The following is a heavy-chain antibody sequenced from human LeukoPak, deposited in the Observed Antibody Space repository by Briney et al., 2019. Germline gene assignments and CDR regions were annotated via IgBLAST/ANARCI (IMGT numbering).Heavy chain of an antibody. Sequence: SETLSLTCAVYGGSFSGYYWRWIRQPPGKGLEWNGEINHSGSTNYNPSLKSRVTISVDTSKNQFSLKLSSVTAADTAVYYCARGHYGESYNWFDPWGQGTLVTVSS. D-gene: IGHD4-17*01. J-gene: IGHJ5*02. CDR2: INHSGST. CDR3: ARGHYGESYNWFDP. V-gene: IGHV4-34*01. CDR1: GGSFSGYY.